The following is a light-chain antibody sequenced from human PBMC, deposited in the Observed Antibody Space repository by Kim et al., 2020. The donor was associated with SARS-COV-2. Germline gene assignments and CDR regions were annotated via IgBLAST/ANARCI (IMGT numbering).Light chain of an antibody. Sequence: EIVLTQPPGTLSLSPGERAYLSCRASQSVSSSYLAWYQQKPGQAPRLLIYGASSRATGIPDRFSGSGSGTDFTLTISRLEPEDFAVYYCQQYGSSPLTFGGGTKVDIK. CDR3: QQYGSSPLT. CDR2: GAS. J-gene: IGKJ4*01. CDR1: QSVSSSY. V-gene: IGKV3-20*01.